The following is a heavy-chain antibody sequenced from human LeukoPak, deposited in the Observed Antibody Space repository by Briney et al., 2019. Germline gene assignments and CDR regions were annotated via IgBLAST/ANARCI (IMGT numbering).Heavy chain of an antibody. CDR1: GFTFSSYS. Sequence: PGGSLRLSCAASGFTFSSYSMNWVRQAPGKGLEWVSVIYSGGSTYYADSVKGRFTISRDNSKNTLYLQMNSLRAEDTAVYYCARGGELLDYWGQGTLVTVSS. V-gene: IGHV3-53*01. CDR2: IYSGGST. J-gene: IGHJ4*02. CDR3: ARGGELLDY. D-gene: IGHD1-26*01.